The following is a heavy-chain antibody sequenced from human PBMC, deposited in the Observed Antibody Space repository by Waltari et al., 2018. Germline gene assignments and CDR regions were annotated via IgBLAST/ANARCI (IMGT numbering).Heavy chain of an antibody. CDR2: LSPSDFNN. Sequence: EVQLMQSGAELKKPGESLQIPCKVSGYTFANYWIGWVRQLPGKGLEWLGILSPSDFNNRYSPSFEGQVTISVDKSINTAYLHWASLEASDTAIYYCARRRSVTGAPFDSWGQGTLVTVSS. CDR3: ARRRSVTGAPFDS. J-gene: IGHJ4*01. V-gene: IGHV5-51*01. D-gene: IGHD1-26*01. CDR1: GYTFANYW.